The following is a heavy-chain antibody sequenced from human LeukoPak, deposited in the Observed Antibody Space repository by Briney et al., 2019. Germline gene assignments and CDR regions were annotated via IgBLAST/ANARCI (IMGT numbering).Heavy chain of an antibody. CDR2: INHDGTGT. CDR1: GFTFSSYA. CDR3: ATVSEY. V-gene: IGHV3-74*01. Sequence: GGSLRLSCAASGFTFSSYAMSWVRQAPGKGLEWVSGINHDGTGTYYADSVKGRFTISRDNAKNTVDLQMNGLRAEDTTVYYCATVSEYWGQGTLVTVSS. J-gene: IGHJ4*02.